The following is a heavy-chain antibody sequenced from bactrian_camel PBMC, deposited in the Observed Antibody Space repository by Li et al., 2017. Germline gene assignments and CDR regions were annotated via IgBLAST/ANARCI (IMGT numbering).Heavy chain of an antibody. CDR2: IEADGRTT. J-gene: IGHJ6*01. CDR1: GFTFSDYY. Sequence: HVQLVESGGGLVQPGGSLKLSCVGSGFTFSDYYMSRVRQTPGKQLEGVASIEADGRTTYADSVKGRFTISKDNAKNTLYLQMNSLKPEDTAMYYCAADGGTWGCTVSGDFYYWGQGTQVTVS. V-gene: IGHV3-2*01. D-gene: IGHD7*01. CDR3: AADGGTWGCTVSGDFYY.